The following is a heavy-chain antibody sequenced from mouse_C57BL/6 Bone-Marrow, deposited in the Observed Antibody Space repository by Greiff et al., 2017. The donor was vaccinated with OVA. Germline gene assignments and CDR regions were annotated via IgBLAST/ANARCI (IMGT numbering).Heavy chain of an antibody. J-gene: IGHJ4*01. CDR2: IYPGAGST. Sequence: VQVVESGPELVKPGASVKLSCKASGYTFTSYDINWVKQRPGQGLEWIGWIYPGAGSTKYNEKFKGKATLTVDTSSSTAYMELHSLTSEDAAVFFCASIITTVVAPLDYWGQGTSVTVSS. V-gene: IGHV1-85*01. D-gene: IGHD1-1*01. CDR1: GYTFTSYD. CDR3: ASIITTVVAPLDY.